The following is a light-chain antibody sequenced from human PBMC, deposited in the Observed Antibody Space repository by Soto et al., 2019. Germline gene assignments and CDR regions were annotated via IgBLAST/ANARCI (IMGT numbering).Light chain of an antibody. V-gene: IGKV1-5*01. Sequence: DIQMTQSPSTLSASVGDRVTITCRASQSISRWFAWYQQKPGKAPKVLIYDASSLESGLPSRFSGSGTGTEFTLTISSLQPDDFSTYYCQQYNSYWTVGQGTKVEIK. CDR2: DAS. CDR1: QSISRW. J-gene: IGKJ1*01. CDR3: QQYNSYWT.